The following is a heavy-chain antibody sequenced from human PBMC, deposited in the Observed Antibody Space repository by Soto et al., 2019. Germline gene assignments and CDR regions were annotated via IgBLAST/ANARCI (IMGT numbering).Heavy chain of an antibody. CDR2: IYDSGST. D-gene: IGHD6-6*01. V-gene: IGHV4-30-2*01. J-gene: IGHJ6*02. CDR3: ARGSSSYCDYGMDV. CDR1: GYSISRGGYS. Sequence: QLQLQESGSGLVRPSQTLSLTCAVSGYSISRGGYSWTWIRQPPGKALEWIGNIYDSGSTSYNPSLKSRVTMSVDTSKNQFYLSLTSVTAAATAVYFCARGSSSYCDYGMDVWGQGTTVTVSS.